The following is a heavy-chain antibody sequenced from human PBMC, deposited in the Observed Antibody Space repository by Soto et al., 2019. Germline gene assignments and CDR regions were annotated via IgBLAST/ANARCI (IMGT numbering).Heavy chain of an antibody. CDR2: IYPGDSDT. V-gene: IGHV5-51*01. CDR3: ARHRGHTIFPPLRFDY. J-gene: IGHJ4*02. D-gene: IGHD3-9*01. Sequence: GESLKISCQGSGYSFTSYWIGWVRQMPGKGLEWMGIIYPGDSDTRYSPSFQGQVTISADKSISTAYLQWSSLKASDTAMYYCARHRGHTIFPPLRFDYWGQGTLVTVSS. CDR1: GYSFTSYW.